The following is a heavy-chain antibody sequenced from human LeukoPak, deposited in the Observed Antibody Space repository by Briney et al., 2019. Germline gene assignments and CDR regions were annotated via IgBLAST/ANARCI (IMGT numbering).Heavy chain of an antibody. J-gene: IGHJ6*02. D-gene: IGHD5/OR15-5a*01. Sequence: GGSLRLSWPASGFTFSDYSMSWVRQAPGKGLEWVSSISSSSDYIYYADSVKGRFTISRDNARNSLYLQMNSLRAEDTAVYYCARSRSVSNYKGMDVWGQGTTVTVSS. V-gene: IGHV3-21*01. CDR1: GFTFSDYS. CDR3: ARSRSVSNYKGMDV. CDR2: ISSSSDYI.